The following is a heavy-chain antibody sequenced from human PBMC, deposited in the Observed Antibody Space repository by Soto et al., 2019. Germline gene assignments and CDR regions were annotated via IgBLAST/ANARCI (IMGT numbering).Heavy chain of an antibody. V-gene: IGHV3-74*01. CDR2: IDTDGGGT. J-gene: IGHJ4*02. D-gene: IGHD4-17*01. CDR1: GFTFRSHR. Sequence: EVQLVESAGGLVQPGGSLRVSCAASGFTFRSHRIHWVSQAPGKGLEWVSRIDTDGGGTSYADSVKGRFTISTDNAENTVYLQMNGLRVEDTAVYYCATVFDVWGQGTLVTVSS. CDR3: ATVFDV.